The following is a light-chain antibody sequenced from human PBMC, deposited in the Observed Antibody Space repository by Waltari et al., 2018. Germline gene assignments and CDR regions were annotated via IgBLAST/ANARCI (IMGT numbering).Light chain of an antibody. V-gene: IGKV3-20*01. CDR1: QSVSSSY. CDR2: GAS. CDR3: QQYGTSPRT. Sequence: SPGTLSLSPGERATLSCRASQSVSSSYLAWYQQKPGQAPRLLIYGASSRATGIPDRFSGSGSGTDFTLTISRLEPEDFAVYYCQQYGTSPRTFGQGTKVEIK. J-gene: IGKJ1*01.